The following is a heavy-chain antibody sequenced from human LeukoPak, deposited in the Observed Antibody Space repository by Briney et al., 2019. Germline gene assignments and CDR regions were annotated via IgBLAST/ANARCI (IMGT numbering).Heavy chain of an antibody. J-gene: IGHJ4*02. CDR2: IYPGDHDA. CDR1: GYSSTNYW. D-gene: IGHD1-26*01. Sequence: GESLKISCKGSGYSSTNYWIGWVRLMPGKGLKWMWIIYPGDHDARNSPSYQAQVTISADKSISIAYLKWSSLEASDTAMYYCARRRDLYSGSYYPFDYWGQGTLVTVSS. CDR3: ARRRDLYSGSYYPFDY. V-gene: IGHV5-51*01.